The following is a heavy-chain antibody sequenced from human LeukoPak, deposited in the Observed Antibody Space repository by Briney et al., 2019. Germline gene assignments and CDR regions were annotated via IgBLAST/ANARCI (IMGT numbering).Heavy chain of an antibody. Sequence: ASVRVSCKASGGTFSSYAISWVRQAPGQGLEWMGRIIPILGIANYAQKFRGRVTITADKSTSTAYMELSSLRSEDTAVYYCARDLYYGYVWGSYLGGGLEAFDIWGQGTMVTVSS. D-gene: IGHD3-16*02. V-gene: IGHV1-69*04. CDR3: ARDLYYGYVWGSYLGGGLEAFDI. CDR1: GGTFSSYA. CDR2: IIPILGIA. J-gene: IGHJ3*02.